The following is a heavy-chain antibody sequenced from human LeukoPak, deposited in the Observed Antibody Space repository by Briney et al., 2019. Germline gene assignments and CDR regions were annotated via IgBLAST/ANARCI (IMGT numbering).Heavy chain of an antibody. D-gene: IGHD3-10*01. J-gene: IGHJ6*02. CDR2: ISSNGDRT. V-gene: IGHV3-64D*06. CDR3: VKLYYYGSGSYDR. CDR1: GFIFSTYA. Sequence: PGGSLRLSCSASGFIFSTYAMHWVRQAPGKGLEYVSAISSNGDRTHYGDAVKGRFTISRDNSKNTVYLQMSSLRAEDTAVYYCVKLYYYGSGSYDRWGQGTTVTVSS.